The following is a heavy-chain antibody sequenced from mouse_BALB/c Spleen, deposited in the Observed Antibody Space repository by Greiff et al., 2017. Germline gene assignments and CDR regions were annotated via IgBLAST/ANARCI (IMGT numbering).Heavy chain of an antibody. D-gene: IGHD2-4*01. J-gene: IGHJ2*01. V-gene: IGHV1-14*01. CDR3: ARSKAYDYDFFDY. CDR2: INPYNDGT. CDR1: GYTFTSYV. Sequence: VQLKQSGPELVKPGASVKMSCKASGYTFTSYVMHWVKQKPGQGLEWIGYINPYNDGTKYNEKFKGKATLTSDKSSSTAYMELSSLTSEDSAVYYCARSKAYDYDFFDYWGQGTTLTVSS.